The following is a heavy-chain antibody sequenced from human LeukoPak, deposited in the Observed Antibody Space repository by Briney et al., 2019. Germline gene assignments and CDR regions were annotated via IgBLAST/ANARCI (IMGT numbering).Heavy chain of an antibody. V-gene: IGHV4-59*01. Sequence: KPSETLSLTCTVSGGSISSYYWSWIRQPPGKGLEWIGYIYYSGSTNYNPSLKSRVTISVDTSKNQFSLKLYSVTATDTAVYYCARGGSSGYPSWAFDIWGQGTMVTVSS. CDR1: GGSISSYY. J-gene: IGHJ3*02. CDR2: IYYSGST. D-gene: IGHD3-22*01. CDR3: ARGGSSGYPSWAFDI.